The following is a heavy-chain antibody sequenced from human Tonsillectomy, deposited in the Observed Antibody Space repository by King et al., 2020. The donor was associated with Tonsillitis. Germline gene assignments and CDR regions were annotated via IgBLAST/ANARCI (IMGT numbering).Heavy chain of an antibody. Sequence: QLQESGSGLVKPSQTLSLTCAVSGGSISSGGYSWSWIRQPPGKGLEWIGYIYHSGSTYYNPSLKSRVTISVDRSKNQFSLKLSSVTAADTAVYYCARATLGGYCSSTSCYHFDIWGQGTMVTVSS. CDR1: GGSISSGGYS. CDR2: IYHSGST. J-gene: IGHJ3*02. CDR3: ARATLGGYCSSTSCYHFDI. V-gene: IGHV4-30-2*01. D-gene: IGHD2-2*01.